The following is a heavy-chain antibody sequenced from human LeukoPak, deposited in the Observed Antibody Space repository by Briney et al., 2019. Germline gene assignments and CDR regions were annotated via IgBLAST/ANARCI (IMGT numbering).Heavy chain of an antibody. Sequence: GASVKVSCKASGGTFSSYAISWVRQAPGQGLEWMGGIIPIFGTANYAQKFQGRVTITADESTSTAYMELSSLRSEDTAVYYCARLLWFDYYMDVWGKGTTVTISS. J-gene: IGHJ6*03. V-gene: IGHV1-69*13. CDR1: GGTFSSYA. D-gene: IGHD3-10*01. CDR3: ARLLWFDYYMDV. CDR2: IIPIFGTA.